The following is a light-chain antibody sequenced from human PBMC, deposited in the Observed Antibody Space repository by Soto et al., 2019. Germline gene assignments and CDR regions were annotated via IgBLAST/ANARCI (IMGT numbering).Light chain of an antibody. CDR3: QQYTTYPYS. J-gene: IGKJ2*01. CDR2: QGS. CDR1: QRLSYW. V-gene: IGKV1-5*03. Sequence: IQMTQSPSTLSASVGDRVTITCRARQRLSYWLAWYQQKPGKAPKLLIYQGSHLQSGDPSRFSGSGSGSEFTLSINSLQPDDFATYYCQQYTTYPYSFGQGTKLEIK.